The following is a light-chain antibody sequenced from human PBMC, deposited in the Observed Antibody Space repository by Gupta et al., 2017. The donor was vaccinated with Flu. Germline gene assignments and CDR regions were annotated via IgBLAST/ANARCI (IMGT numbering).Light chain of an antibody. CDR2: DSS. CDR3: QHRTYWVWS. CDR1: QSVGTS. Sequence: PATLSLSPGDRAILSCRASQSVGTSLAWYQHKPGQAPRLLIYDSSNRATGIPSRFSGGGSGTDFTLTISGLEPEDFGVYYCQHRTYWVWSFGQGTKVEI. J-gene: IGKJ1*01. V-gene: IGKV3-11*01.